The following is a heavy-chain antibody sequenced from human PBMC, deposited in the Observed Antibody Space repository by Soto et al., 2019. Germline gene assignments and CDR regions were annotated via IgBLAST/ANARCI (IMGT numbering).Heavy chain of an antibody. CDR1: GFTFDDYA. V-gene: IGHV3-9*01. J-gene: IGHJ6*04. D-gene: IGHD3-10*01. CDR2: ISWKSGSI. CDR3: AKVPLGILWFGELDV. Sequence: EVQLVESGGGLVQPGRSLRLSCAASGFTFDDYAMHWVRQAPGKGLEWVSGISWKSGSIGYADSVKGRFTISRDNAKNSLYLQMNSLRAEDTALYYCAKVPLGILWFGELDVWGKGTTVTVSS.